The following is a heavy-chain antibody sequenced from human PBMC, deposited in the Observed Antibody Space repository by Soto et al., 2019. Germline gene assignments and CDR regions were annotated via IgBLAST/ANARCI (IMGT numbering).Heavy chain of an antibody. V-gene: IGHV1-69*08. CDR1: GGTLSSYT. CDR3: ARVSGSYYYGMDV. J-gene: IGHJ6*02. Sequence: SVKVSCKASGGTLSSYTISWVRQAPGQGLEWMGRIIPIVDETNYAQRFQGRVTITADKSTSTAYMELSGLRSEDTAVYYCARVSGSYYYGMDVWGQGTTVTVSS. D-gene: IGHD1-26*01. CDR2: IIPIVDET.